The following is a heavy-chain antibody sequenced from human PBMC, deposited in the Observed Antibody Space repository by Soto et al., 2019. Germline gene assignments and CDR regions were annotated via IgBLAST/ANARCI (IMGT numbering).Heavy chain of an antibody. Sequence: SETLSLTCAVYGGSFIGYYCIFIRHPAFKWLGWIGEINHSGSTNYNPSLKSRVTISVDTSKNQFSLKLSSVTAADTAVYYCARMWDIVVVPAVEWWFDPWGQGTLVTVS. D-gene: IGHD2-2*01. CDR1: GGSFIGYY. CDR3: ARMWDIVVVPAVEWWFDP. J-gene: IGHJ5*02. V-gene: IGHV4-34*01. CDR2: INHSGST.